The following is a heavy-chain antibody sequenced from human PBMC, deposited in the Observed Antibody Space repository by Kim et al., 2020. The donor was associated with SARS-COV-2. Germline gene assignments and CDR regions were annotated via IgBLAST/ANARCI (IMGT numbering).Heavy chain of an antibody. Sequence: GGSLRLSCAASGFTFSSYWMSWVRQAPGKGLEWVANIKQDGSEKYYVDSVKGRFTISRDNAKKSLNLQMNSLRAEDTAVYYCAREGTGYYNYYYYYYGMDVWGHGTTVTVSS. CDR2: IKQDGSEK. D-gene: IGHD3-9*01. CDR3: AREGTGYYNYYYYYYGMDV. CDR1: GFTFSSYW. V-gene: IGHV3-7*03. J-gene: IGHJ6*02.